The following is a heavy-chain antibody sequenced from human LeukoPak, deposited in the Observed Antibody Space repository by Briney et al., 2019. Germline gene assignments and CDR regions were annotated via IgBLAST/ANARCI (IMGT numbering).Heavy chain of an antibody. CDR3: AVVGGSWYEYYFDY. D-gene: IGHD6-13*01. CDR1: GGTFSSYA. CDR2: IIPIFGTA. V-gene: IGHV1-69*13. Sequence: GASVNVSCKASGGTFSSYAISWVRQAPGQGLEWMGGIIPIFGTANYAQKFQGRVTITADESTSTAYMELSSLRSEDTAVYYCAVVGGSWYEYYFDYWGQGTLVTVSS. J-gene: IGHJ4*02.